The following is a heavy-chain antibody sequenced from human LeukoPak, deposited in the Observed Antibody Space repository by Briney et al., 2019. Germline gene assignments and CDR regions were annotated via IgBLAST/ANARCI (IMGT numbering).Heavy chain of an antibody. V-gene: IGHV1-2*02. CDR2: INPYSGGT. D-gene: IGHD3-10*01. CDR3: ARDSRGVRGFFDY. CDR1: GYTLTVYY. J-gene: IGHJ4*02. Sequence: WASVKVSCKASGYTLTVYYMHWARQAPGQGLEWMGWINPYSGGTNLAQNFQGRVTMTRDTSISTACMELSRLRSDDTAVYYCARDSRGVRGFFDYWGQGTLVTVSS.